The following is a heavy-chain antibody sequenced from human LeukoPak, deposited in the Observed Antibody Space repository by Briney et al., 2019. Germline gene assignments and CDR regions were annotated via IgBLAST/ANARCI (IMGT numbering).Heavy chain of an antibody. D-gene: IGHD4-17*01. V-gene: IGHV3-23*01. Sequence: PGGSLRLSCAASGFTFSSYAMSWVRQAPGKGLEWVSAISGSGGSTYYADSVKGRFTISRDNSKNTLYLQMNSLRAEDTAVYYCAKFGGMTTVTPLEYWGQGTLVTVSS. J-gene: IGHJ4*02. CDR2: ISGSGGST. CDR3: AKFGGMTTVTPLEY. CDR1: GFTFSSYA.